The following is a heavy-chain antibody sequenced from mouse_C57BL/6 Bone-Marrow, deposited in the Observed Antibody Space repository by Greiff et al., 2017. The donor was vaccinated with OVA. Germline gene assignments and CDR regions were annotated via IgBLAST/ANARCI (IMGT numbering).Heavy chain of an antibody. Sequence: QVQLQQPGAELVKPGASVKMSCKASGYTFTSYWITWVKQRPGQGLEWIGDIYPGSGSTNYNEKFKSKATLTVETSSSTAYMQLSSLTSEDSAVYYCARGNWDYFDYWGQGTTLTVSS. J-gene: IGHJ2*01. CDR3: ARGNWDYFDY. D-gene: IGHD4-1*01. V-gene: IGHV1-55*01. CDR1: GYTFTSYW. CDR2: IYPGSGST.